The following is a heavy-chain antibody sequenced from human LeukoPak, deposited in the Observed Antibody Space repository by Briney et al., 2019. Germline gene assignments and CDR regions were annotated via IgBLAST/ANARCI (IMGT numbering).Heavy chain of an antibody. D-gene: IGHD4-17*01. V-gene: IGHV3-30*04. J-gene: IGHJ6*03. CDR1: GFTFSSYA. CDR3: ARVQLAGENYYYYYMDV. Sequence: GGSLRLSCAASGFTFSSYAMHWVRQAPGKGLEWVAVISYDGSNKYYADSVKGRFTISRDNAKNSLYLQMNSLRAEDTAVYYCARVQLAGENYYYYYMDVWGKGTTVTISS. CDR2: ISYDGSNK.